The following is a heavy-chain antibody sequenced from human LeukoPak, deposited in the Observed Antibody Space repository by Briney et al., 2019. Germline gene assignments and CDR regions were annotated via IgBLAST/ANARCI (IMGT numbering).Heavy chain of an antibody. V-gene: IGHV4-38-2*02. CDR2: IYHSGST. D-gene: IGHD3-22*01. Sequence: PSETLSFTCTVSGYSISSGYYWGWIRQPPGKGLEWIGSIYHSGSTYYNPSLKSRVTISVDTSKNQFSLKLSSVTAADTAVYYCAREIWDYYYDSSGYEAYYFDYWGQGTLVTVSS. CDR1: GYSISSGYY. CDR3: AREIWDYYYDSSGYEAYYFDY. J-gene: IGHJ4*02.